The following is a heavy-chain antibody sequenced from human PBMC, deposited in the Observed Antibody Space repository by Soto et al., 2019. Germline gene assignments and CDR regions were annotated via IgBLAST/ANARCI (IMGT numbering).Heavy chain of an antibody. CDR1: GFTFSSYS. J-gene: IGHJ5*02. CDR2: ISSSSSTI. Sequence: PGGSLRLSCAASGFTFSSYSMNWVRQAPGKGLEWVSYISSSSSTIYYADSVKGRFTISRDNAKNSLYLQMNSLRAEDTAVYYCARMAITIFGVVKPWFDPWGQGTLVTV. V-gene: IGHV3-48*01. D-gene: IGHD3-3*01. CDR3: ARMAITIFGVVKPWFDP.